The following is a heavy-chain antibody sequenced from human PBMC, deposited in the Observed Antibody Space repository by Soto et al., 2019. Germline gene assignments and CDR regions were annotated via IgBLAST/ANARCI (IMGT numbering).Heavy chain of an antibody. J-gene: IGHJ6*02. D-gene: IGHD2-15*01. CDR1: GDSVSSNSAA. CDR3: ASHTCDVGGSCSAYGMDV. CDR2: TYYRSRWYS. V-gene: IGHV6-1*01. Sequence: SQTLSLTCVISGDSVSSNSAAWNWIRQSPSRGLEWLGRTYYRSRWYSDYAVSVRSRITVNADTSKNQFSLHLNSVTPEDAAVYYCASHTCDVGGSCSAYGMDVWGQGTTVTVSS.